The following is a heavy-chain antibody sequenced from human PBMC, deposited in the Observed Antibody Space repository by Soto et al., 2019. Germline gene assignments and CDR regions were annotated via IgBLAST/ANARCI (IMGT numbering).Heavy chain of an antibody. J-gene: IGHJ5*02. CDR1: GGSISSYY. D-gene: IGHD6-6*01. V-gene: IGHV4-59*06. CDR2: VYYNGNT. CDR3: ARSFVDAGNWFDP. Sequence: SETLSLTCTVSGGSISSYYWSWVRQHPEKGLEWIGHVYYNGNTYYNPSLKSRVTMSVDTSQIKFSLQMSSVTAADTAIYYCARSFVDAGNWFDPWGQGTLVTVSS.